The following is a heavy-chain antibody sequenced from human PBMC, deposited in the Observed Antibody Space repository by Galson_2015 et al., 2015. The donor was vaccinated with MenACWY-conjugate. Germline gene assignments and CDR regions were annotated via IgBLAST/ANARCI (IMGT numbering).Heavy chain of an antibody. CDR2: ISKSGSPI. Sequence: AVSSFTFTGYEFNWVRQAPGKGLEWLSYISKSGSPIYYADFVKGRFTISRDNTKKSLFLQMNSLTAGDTAVYYCARVATWIHQYFYYMDVWGKGTTVTVSS. CDR1: SFTFTGYE. J-gene: IGHJ6*03. V-gene: IGHV3-48*03. CDR3: ARVATWIHQYFYYMDV. D-gene: IGHD5-18*01.